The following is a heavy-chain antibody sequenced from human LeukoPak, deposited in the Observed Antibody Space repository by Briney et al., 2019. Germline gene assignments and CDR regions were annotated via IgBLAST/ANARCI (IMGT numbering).Heavy chain of an antibody. CDR2: ISWNSGSI. D-gene: IGHD5-12*01. J-gene: IGHJ4*02. CDR3: ARDPVSGGYDYSFDY. V-gene: IGHV3-9*01. CDR1: GFTFDDYA. Sequence: GGSLRLSCAASGFTFDDYAMHWVRQAPGKGLEWVSGISWNSGSIGYADSVKGRFTISRDNAKNSLYLQMNSLRAEDTALYYCARDPVSGGYDYSFDYWGQGTLVTVSS.